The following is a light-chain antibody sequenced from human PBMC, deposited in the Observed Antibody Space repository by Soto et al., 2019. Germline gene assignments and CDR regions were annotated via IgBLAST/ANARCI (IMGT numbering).Light chain of an antibody. CDR2: EVS. CDR1: SSDVGGYNY. CDR3: SSHAGSKGV. Sequence: QSALTQPPSTSGSPGQSVTISCAGTSSDVGGYNYVSWYQQHPGKAPKLMIYEVSKRPSGVPDRFSGSKSGNTASLTVSGVQAEDEADYYCSSHAGSKGVFGTGTKVTVL. J-gene: IGLJ1*01. V-gene: IGLV2-8*01.